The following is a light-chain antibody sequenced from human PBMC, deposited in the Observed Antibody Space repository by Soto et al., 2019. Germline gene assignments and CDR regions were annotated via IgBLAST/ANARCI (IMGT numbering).Light chain of an antibody. CDR3: CSYAGSSALL. CDR1: STDVGSHDL. J-gene: IGLJ2*01. Sequence: QSALAQPASVSGSPGQSITISCTGISTDVGSHDLVSWYKHPPGKAPKLIIYEGSKRPSGVSNRFSGSKSGNTASLTISWPQAEDGAYYYCCSYAGSSALLLGRGTKLTVL. V-gene: IGLV2-23*01. CDR2: EGS.